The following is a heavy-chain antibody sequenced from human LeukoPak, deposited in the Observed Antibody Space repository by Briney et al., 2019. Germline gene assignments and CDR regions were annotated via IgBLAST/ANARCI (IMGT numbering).Heavy chain of an antibody. CDR1: GFTFSSYA. Sequence: GGSLRLSCAASGFTFSSYAMSWVRQAAGKGVEWVSSISSSGGSTYYADSVKGRFTISRDYSKNTLYLQMNSLRAEDTAVYYCAKDLYTYGTTPLDYWGQGILVTVSS. D-gene: IGHD5-18*01. V-gene: IGHV3-23*01. CDR2: ISSSGGST. J-gene: IGHJ4*02. CDR3: AKDLYTYGTTPLDY.